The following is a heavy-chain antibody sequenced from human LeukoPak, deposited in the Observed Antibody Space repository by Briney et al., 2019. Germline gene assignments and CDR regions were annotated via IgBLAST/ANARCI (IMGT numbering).Heavy chain of an antibody. D-gene: IGHD3-16*01. CDR1: GFTVSSTY. Sequence: GGSLRLSCAASGFTVSSTYMNWVRQAPGTGLEWVSLIYSGGTTYYAYSVKGRFTITRDSSNNTLYLQMNSLRAEDTAVYYCARSPNFGGPPYYLDHWGQGTLVTVSS. CDR3: ARSPNFGGPPYYLDH. CDR2: IYSGGTT. J-gene: IGHJ4*02. V-gene: IGHV3-53*01.